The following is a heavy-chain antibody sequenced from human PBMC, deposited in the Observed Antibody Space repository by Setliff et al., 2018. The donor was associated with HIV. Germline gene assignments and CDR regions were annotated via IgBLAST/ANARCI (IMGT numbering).Heavy chain of an antibody. J-gene: IGHJ4*02. Sequence: GGSLRLSCAASGFTFSRYWMSWVRQAPGKGLEWVANIKYDGSYKQYVDSVKGRFTISRDDAKNLLYLQMNSLRAEDTSVYFCARWGSGSYERVFDYWGQGMLVTVSS. CDR3: ARWGSGSYERVFDY. D-gene: IGHD1-26*01. V-gene: IGHV3-7*01. CDR2: IKYDGSYK. CDR1: GFTFSRYW.